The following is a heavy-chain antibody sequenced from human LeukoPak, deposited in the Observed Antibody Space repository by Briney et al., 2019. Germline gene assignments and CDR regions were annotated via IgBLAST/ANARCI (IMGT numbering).Heavy chain of an antibody. J-gene: IGHJ4*02. D-gene: IGHD4-17*01. CDR2: IYTSGST. CDR3: ARHSDPDYGDSDYYFDY. CDR1: GGSISSGSYY. Sequence: SETLSLTCTVSGGSISSGSYYWSWIRQPAGKGLEWIGRIYTSGSTNYNPSLKSRVTISVDTSKNQFSLKLSSVTAADTAVYYCARHSDPDYGDSDYYFDYWGQGTLVTVSS. V-gene: IGHV4-61*02.